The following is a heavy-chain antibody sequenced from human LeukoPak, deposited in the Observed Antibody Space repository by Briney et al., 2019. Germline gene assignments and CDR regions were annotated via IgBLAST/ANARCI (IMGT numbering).Heavy chain of an antibody. CDR3: ARDIGSGSFYYYYYMGV. V-gene: IGHV1-18*01. CDR2: ISAYNGNT. CDR1: GYTFTSYG. Sequence: AASVKVSCKASGYTFTSYGISWVRQAPGQGLEWMGWISAYNGNTNYAQKLQGRVTMTTDTSTSTAYMELRSLRSDDTAVYYCARDIGSGSFYYYYYMGVWGKGTTVTVSS. D-gene: IGHD1-26*01. J-gene: IGHJ6*03.